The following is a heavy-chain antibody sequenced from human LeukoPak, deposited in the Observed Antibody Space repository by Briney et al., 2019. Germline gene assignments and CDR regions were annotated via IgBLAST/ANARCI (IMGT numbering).Heavy chain of an antibody. V-gene: IGHV3-9*01. Sequence: PGRSLRLSCAASGFTFDDYAIHWVRQGPGKGLERVSGISWNSGRIDYADSVKGRFAISRDNAKNSLYLQMNSLRTEDTALYYCTRDKVFAGIKYYLEYWGQGTLVTVSS. J-gene: IGHJ4*02. CDR2: ISWNSGRI. CDR3: TRDKVFAGIKYYLEY. D-gene: IGHD6-13*01. CDR1: GFTFDDYA.